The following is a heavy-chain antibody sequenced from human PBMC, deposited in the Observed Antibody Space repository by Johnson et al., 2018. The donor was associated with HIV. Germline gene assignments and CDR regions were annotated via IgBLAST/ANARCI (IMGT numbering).Heavy chain of an antibody. CDR3: ARDSGVPGNDAFDI. CDR2: ISSSGSNI. J-gene: IGHJ3*02. V-gene: IGHV3-11*04. D-gene: IGHD3-3*01. CDR1: GFTFSDYY. Sequence: QVLLVESGGGLVKPGGSLRLSCAASGFTFSDYYMSWIRQAPGKGLEWVSYISSSGSNIYYADSVKGRFTISRDNAKNSVYLQMSSLRAEDTAVYYCARDSGVPGNDAFDIWGQGTMVTVSS.